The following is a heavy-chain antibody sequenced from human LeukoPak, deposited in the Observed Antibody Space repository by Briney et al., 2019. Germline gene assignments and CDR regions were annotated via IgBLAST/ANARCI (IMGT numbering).Heavy chain of an antibody. Sequence: ASVKVSCKASGYTFTSYGISWVRQAPGQGPEWMGWISAYNGNTNYAQKLQGRVTMTTDTSTSTAYMELSRLRSDDTAVYYCARSLPPFYSYVQYWYFDLWGRGTLVTVSS. CDR1: GYTFTSYG. CDR2: ISAYNGNT. CDR3: ARSLPPFYSYVQYWYFDL. J-gene: IGHJ2*01. D-gene: IGHD5-18*01. V-gene: IGHV1-18*01.